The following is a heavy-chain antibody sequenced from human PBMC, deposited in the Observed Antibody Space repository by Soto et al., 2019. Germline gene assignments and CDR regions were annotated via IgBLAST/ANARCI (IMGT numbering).Heavy chain of an antibody. J-gene: IGHJ6*02. V-gene: IGHV3-30*18. CDR2: ISYDGSNK. Sequence: LRLSCAASGFTFSSYGMHWVRQAPGKGLEWVAVISYDGSNKYYADSVKGRFTISRDNSKNTLYLQMNSLRAEDTAVYYCAKDLRGSYYPYYYGMDVWGQGTTVTVSS. D-gene: IGHD1-26*01. CDR3: AKDLRGSYYPYYYGMDV. CDR1: GFTFSSYG.